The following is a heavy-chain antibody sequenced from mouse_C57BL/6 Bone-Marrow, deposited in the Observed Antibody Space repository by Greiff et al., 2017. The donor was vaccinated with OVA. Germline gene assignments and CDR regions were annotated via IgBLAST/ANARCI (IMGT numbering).Heavy chain of an antibody. J-gene: IGHJ2*01. D-gene: IGHD1-1*01. CDR2: IDPENGDT. CDR1: GFNIKDDY. V-gene: IGHV14-4*01. Sequence: EVQLQQSGAELVRPGASVKLSCTASGFNIKDDYMHWVKQRPEQGLEWIGWIDPENGDTEYASKFQGKATITADTSSNTAYLQLSSLTSEDTAVYYCTTTVVAEYFDYWGQGTTLTVSS. CDR3: TTTVVAEYFDY.